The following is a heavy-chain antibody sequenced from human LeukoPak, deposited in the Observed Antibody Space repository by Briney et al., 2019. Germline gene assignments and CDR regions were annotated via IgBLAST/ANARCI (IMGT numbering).Heavy chain of an antibody. CDR2: IPYDGNNK. CDR1: GFIFNNYA. Sequence: RPGGSLRLSCAASGFIFNNYAMHWVRHVPGRGLEWLAVIPYDGNNKYYADSAKGRFTISRDNSKNTLYLQMNSLTAEDTAVYYCAKWPDYGSGSSLDYWGQGTLVTVSS. J-gene: IGHJ4*02. CDR3: AKWPDYGSGSSLDY. D-gene: IGHD3-10*01. V-gene: IGHV3-30-3*02.